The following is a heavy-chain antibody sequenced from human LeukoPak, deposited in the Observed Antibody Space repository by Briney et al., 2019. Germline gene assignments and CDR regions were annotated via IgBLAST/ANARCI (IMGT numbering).Heavy chain of an antibody. J-gene: IGHJ4*02. V-gene: IGHV3-15*01. CDR1: GFSFSDAW. CDR2: VKSESDGGTI. Sequence: GGSLRLSCATSGFSFSDAWMSWVRQAPGKGLEWVARVKSESDGGTIDYAAPVKGRFTISRDDSKNTLYLQMNSLKTEDTAVYYCTTNCGGDCYIIDFDYWGQGTLVTVSS. D-gene: IGHD2-21*02. CDR3: TTNCGGDCYIIDFDY.